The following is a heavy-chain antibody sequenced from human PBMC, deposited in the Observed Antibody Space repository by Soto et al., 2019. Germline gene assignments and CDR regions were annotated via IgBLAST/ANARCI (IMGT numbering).Heavy chain of an antibody. Sequence: SETLSLTCTVSGGSISSGGYYWSWIRQHPGKGLEWIGYIYYSGSTYYNPSLKSRVTISVDTSKNQFSLKLSSVTAADTAVYYCASSPYDYVWGSVNWFDPWGQGTLVTVS. V-gene: IGHV4-31*03. J-gene: IGHJ5*02. D-gene: IGHD3-16*01. CDR3: ASSPYDYVWGSVNWFDP. CDR1: GGSISSGGYY. CDR2: IYYSGST.